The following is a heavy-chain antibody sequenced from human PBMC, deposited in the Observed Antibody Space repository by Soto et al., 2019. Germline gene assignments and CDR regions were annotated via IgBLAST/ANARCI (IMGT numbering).Heavy chain of an antibody. J-gene: IGHJ6*02. CDR3: ARVPRITYYGLDV. Sequence: PGGSLRLSCVASGFTFSNYWMNWVRQGPGKGLEWVANIKQDGSEKFYVDSVKGRFTISRDNAKNSLYLEMNNLRAEDTAVYYCARVPRITYYGLDVWGQGTTVTVSS. V-gene: IGHV3-7*03. CDR2: IKQDGSEK. D-gene: IGHD2-15*01. CDR1: GFTFSNYW.